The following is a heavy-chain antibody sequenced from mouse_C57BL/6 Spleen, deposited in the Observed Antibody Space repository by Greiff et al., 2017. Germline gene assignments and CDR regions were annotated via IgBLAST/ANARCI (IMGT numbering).Heavy chain of an antibody. J-gene: IGHJ1*03. D-gene: IGHD1-1*01. V-gene: IGHV1-50*01. CDR2: IDPSDSYT. CDR1: GYTFTSYW. Sequence: VQLQQPGAELVKPGASVKLSCTASGYTFTSYWMQWVKQRPGQGLEWIGEIDPSDSYTNYNQKFKGKATLTVDTSSSTAYMQLSSLTSEDSAVYYCARRNCGRSLGYFDVWGTGTTVTVSS. CDR3: ARRNCGRSLGYFDV.